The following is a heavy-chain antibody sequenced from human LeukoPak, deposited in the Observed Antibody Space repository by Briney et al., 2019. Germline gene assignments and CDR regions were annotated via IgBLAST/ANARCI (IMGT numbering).Heavy chain of an antibody. CDR3: ARSGITKYYFDY. D-gene: IGHD5-12*01. Sequence: GSLRLSCTASGFTFGDYAMSWVRQAPGKGLEWIGEINHSGSTNYNPSLKSRVTISVDTSKNQFSLKLSSVTAADTAVYYCARSGITKYYFDYWGQGTLVTVSS. V-gene: IGHV4-34*01. J-gene: IGHJ4*02. CDR1: GFTFGDYA. CDR2: INHSGST.